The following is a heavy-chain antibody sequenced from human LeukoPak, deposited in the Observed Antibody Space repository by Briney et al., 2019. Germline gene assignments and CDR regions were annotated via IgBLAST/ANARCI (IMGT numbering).Heavy chain of an antibody. Sequence: SETLSLTCSVSGGSIGLSYYYWGWIRQPPGKALEWIGSVYYSGTTSYNPSLKSRVTISVDTSKNQFSLKMSSVTAADTAVYFCARGGPPGYYYDYYMDVWGKGTTVTISS. CDR3: ARGGPPGYYYDYYMDV. CDR1: GGSIGLSYYY. V-gene: IGHV4-39*07. J-gene: IGHJ6*03. CDR2: VYYSGTT.